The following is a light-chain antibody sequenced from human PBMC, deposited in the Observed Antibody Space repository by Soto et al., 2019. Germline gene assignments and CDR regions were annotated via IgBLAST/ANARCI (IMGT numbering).Light chain of an antibody. V-gene: IGKV3-20*01. CDR1: QSVSSTY. CDR3: QQYNTWPRT. J-gene: IGKJ1*01. Sequence: EIVLTQSPGTLSLSPGDRATLSCRASQSVSSTYLAWYQQKPGQAPRLLIYDASSRATGIPDRFSGSGSGTDFTLTISRLEPEDFAVYYCQQYNTWPRTFGQGTKVETK. CDR2: DAS.